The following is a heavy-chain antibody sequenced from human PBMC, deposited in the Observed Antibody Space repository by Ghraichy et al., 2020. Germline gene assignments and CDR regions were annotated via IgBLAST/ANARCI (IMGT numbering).Heavy chain of an antibody. D-gene: IGHD1-26*01. J-gene: IGHJ4*02. CDR1: GFTFSSYA. Sequence: GGSLRLSCAASGFTFSSYAMSWVRQAPGKGLEWVSAISGSGGSTYYADSVKGRFTISRDNSKNTLYLQMNSLRAEDTAVYYCAKDDVGWELSTPSDYWGQGTLVTVSS. CDR2: ISGSGGST. CDR3: AKDDVGWELSTPSDY. V-gene: IGHV3-23*01.